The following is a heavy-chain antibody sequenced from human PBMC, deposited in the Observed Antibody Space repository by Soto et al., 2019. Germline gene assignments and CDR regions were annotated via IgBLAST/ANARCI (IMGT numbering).Heavy chain of an antibody. Sequence: PLVSLRLSCGAAGFTFSSYWMSWVRQAPGKGLEWVANIKQDGSEKYYVDSVKGRFTISRDNAKNSLYLQMNSLRAEDTAVYYCARDIILRYFDWRHYWGQGTLVTVSS. CDR1: GFTFSSYW. V-gene: IGHV3-7*01. D-gene: IGHD3-9*01. J-gene: IGHJ4*02. CDR2: IKQDGSEK. CDR3: ARDIILRYFDWRHY.